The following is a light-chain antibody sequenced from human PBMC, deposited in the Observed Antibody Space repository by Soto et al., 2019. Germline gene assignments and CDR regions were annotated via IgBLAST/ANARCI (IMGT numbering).Light chain of an antibody. J-gene: IGKJ1*01. CDR3: QHFVNSLTWT. Sequence: EIVLTQSPGTRSLSQAERATLSFRASQDVSSSYLAWYQQKPGQAPRLLLYGASGRATGVPDRFSGGGSGTDFTLTISRLEPEDFAVYYCQHFVNSLTWTFGQGTKVDI. CDR2: GAS. V-gene: IGKV3-20*01. CDR1: QDVSSSY.